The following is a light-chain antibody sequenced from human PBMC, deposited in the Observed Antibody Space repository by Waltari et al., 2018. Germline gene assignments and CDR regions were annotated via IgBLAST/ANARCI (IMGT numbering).Light chain of an antibody. CDR3: QQRSNWPPIT. V-gene: IGKV3-11*01. CDR1: QSVSSY. CDR2: DAS. Sequence: EIVLTHSPATLSLSPGERATLSCRASQSVSSYLAWYQQKPGQAPRLLIYDASNMATGIPARFRGSGSGTDFTLTISSLEPEDFSVYYCQQRSNWPPITFGQGTRLEIK. J-gene: IGKJ5*01.